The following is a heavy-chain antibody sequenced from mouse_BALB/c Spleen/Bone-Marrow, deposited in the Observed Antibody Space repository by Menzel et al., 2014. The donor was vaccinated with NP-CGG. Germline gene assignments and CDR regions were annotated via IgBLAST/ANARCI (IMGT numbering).Heavy chain of an antibody. CDR2: IWGDGNT. CDR1: GFSLTGYG. CDR3: ARAPGYDLYYAMDY. Sequence: VKLVESGTGLVAPSQSLSITCTVSGFSLTGYGINWVRQPPGKGLEWLGMIWGDGNTDYNSALKSRLSISKDNSKSQVFLKMNSLQTDDTARYYCARAPGYDLYYAMDYWGQGTSVTVSS. V-gene: IGHV2-6-7*01. D-gene: IGHD1-2*01. J-gene: IGHJ4*01.